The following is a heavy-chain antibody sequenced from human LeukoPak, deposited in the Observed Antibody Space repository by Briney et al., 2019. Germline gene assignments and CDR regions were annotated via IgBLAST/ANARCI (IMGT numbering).Heavy chain of an antibody. CDR2: INHSGST. J-gene: IGHJ6*03. CDR3: ARVFDSGSQAYFYYMDV. Sequence: SETLSLTCAVYGGSFSGYYWSWIRQPPGKGLEWIGEINHSGSTNYNPSLKSRVTISVDTSKNQFSLKLSSVTAADTAVYYCARVFDSGSQAYFYYMDVWSKGTTVTISS. V-gene: IGHV4-34*01. CDR1: GGSFSGYY. D-gene: IGHD3-10*01.